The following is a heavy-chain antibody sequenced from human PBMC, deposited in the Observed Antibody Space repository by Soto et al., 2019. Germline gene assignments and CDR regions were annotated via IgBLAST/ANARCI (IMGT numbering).Heavy chain of an antibody. V-gene: IGHV3-33*01. CDR2: IWYDGSNK. CDR1: GFTFSSYG. J-gene: IGHJ6*02. Sequence: QVQLVESGGGVVQPGRSLRLSCAASGFTFSSYGMHWVRQAPGKGLEWVAVIWYDGSNKYYADSVKGRFTISRDNSKNTLYLQMNSLRAEDTAVYYCARDYDPWSGYSYYYYYYGMDVWGQGTTVTVSS. D-gene: IGHD3-3*01. CDR3: ARDYDPWSGYSYYYYYYGMDV.